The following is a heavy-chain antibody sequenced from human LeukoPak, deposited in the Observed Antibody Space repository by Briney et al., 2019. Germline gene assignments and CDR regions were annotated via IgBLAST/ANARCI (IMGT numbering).Heavy chain of an antibody. D-gene: IGHD2-2*02. CDR2: LGGNA. CDR3: ARQFSLRYLEY. V-gene: IGHV3-23*01. CDR1: GFTFSSYA. J-gene: IGHJ4*02. Sequence: GGSLRPSCTASGFTFSSYAMAWVRQASGKGLEWVSALGGNAYYAYSVKGRFTISRDNSKNTLYLQMNSLRAEDTAVCYCARQFSLRYLEYWGQGTLVTV.